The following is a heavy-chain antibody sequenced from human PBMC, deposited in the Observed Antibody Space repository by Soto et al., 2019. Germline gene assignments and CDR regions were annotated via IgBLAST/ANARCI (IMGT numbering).Heavy chain of an antibody. Sequence: GGSLRLSCAASGFTFSSYSMNWVRQAPGKGLEWVSSISSSSSYIYYADSVKGRFTISRDNAKNSLYLQMDSLRAEDTAVYYCAREALYCGGDCYTPDYWGQGTLVTVSS. J-gene: IGHJ4*02. CDR3: AREALYCGGDCYTPDY. V-gene: IGHV3-21*01. D-gene: IGHD2-21*02. CDR2: ISSSSSYI. CDR1: GFTFSSYS.